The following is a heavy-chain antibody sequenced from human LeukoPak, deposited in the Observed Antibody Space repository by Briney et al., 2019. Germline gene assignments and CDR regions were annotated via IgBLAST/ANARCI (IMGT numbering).Heavy chain of an antibody. CDR2: IRYDGSNK. V-gene: IGHV3-30*02. D-gene: IGHD4-17*01. CDR1: GFTFSNYG. J-gene: IGHJ4*02. Sequence: GGSLRLSCAASGFTFSNYGMHWVRQAPGKGLEWVAFIRYDGSNKYYAESVKGRFAISRDDSKNTLYLQMKSLRAEDTAVYYCAKPMTTVTPFDYWGQGTLVTVSS. CDR3: AKPMTTVTPFDY.